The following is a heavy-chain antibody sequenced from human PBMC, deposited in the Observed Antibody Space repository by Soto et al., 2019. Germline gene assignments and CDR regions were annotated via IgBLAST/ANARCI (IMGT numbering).Heavy chain of an antibody. CDR2: IIPIFGTA. J-gene: IGHJ4*02. Sequence: QVQLVQSGAEVKKPVSSVKVSCKDSGGTFSSYDISWVRQAPAQRLEWMGGIIPIFGTANYAQKFQGRVTMTADKSTSTAYMELSSLRSEDTAGYYCASGRTLGAPDYWGQGTLVTVSS. V-gene: IGHV1-69*06. CDR1: GGTFSSYD. CDR3: ASGRTLGAPDY. D-gene: IGHD1-26*01.